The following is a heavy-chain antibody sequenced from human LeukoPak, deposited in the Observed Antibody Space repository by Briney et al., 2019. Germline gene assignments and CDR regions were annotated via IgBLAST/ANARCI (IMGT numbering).Heavy chain of an antibody. J-gene: IGHJ4*02. CDR1: GFTFSSYA. CDR2: ISGSGGST. CDR3: AKQGSRGYSSGWYDY. V-gene: IGHV3-23*01. D-gene: IGHD6-19*01. Sequence: PGGSLRLSCAASGFTFSSYAMSWVRQAPGKGLEWVSAISGSGGSTYYADSVKGRFTISRDNSKNTLYLQMNSLRADDTAVYYCAKQGSRGYSSGWYDYWGQGTLVTVSS.